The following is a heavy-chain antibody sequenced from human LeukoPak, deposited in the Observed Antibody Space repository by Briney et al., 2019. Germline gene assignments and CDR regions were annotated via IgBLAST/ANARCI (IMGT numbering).Heavy chain of an antibody. CDR3: VRDHNYCFDY. CDR2: ISSSSSTI. CDR1: GFTFSSYS. V-gene: IGHV3-48*02. Sequence: GGSLRLSCAASGFTFSSYSMNWVRQAPGRGLEWVSYISSSSSTIACADSVKGRFTISRDNAKNSLYLQMNSLRDEDTAVYYCVRDHNYCFDYWGQGTLVTVSS. D-gene: IGHD1-20*01. J-gene: IGHJ4*02.